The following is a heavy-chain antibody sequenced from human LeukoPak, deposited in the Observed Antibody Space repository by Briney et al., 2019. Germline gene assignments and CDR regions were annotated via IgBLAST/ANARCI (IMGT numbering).Heavy chain of an antibody. J-gene: IGHJ6*03. CDR2: IIPVFAIA. V-gene: IGHV1-69*01. CDR3: ARLGYDSSELDYDYYYIDV. CDR1: GDTFSNYA. Sequence: SVKVSCKASGDTFSNYAISWVRQAPGQGLEWMAVIIPVFAIADSAQKFQGRVTITADESTSTVYMEMSSLTSEDTAVYYCARLGYDSSELDYDYYYIDVWGKGTTVSVSS. D-gene: IGHD3-22*01.